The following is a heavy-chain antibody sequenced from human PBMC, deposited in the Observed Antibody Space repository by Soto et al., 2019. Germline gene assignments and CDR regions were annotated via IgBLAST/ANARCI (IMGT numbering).Heavy chain of an antibody. D-gene: IGHD2-15*01. CDR1: GYTITIYG. CDR3: ARDLGYCSGGSCYSYYYGMDV. Sequence: ASVNVSCQASGYTITIYGISWVRQAPRQGLEWMGGIIPIFGTANYAQKFQGWVTMTRDTSISTAYMELSRLRSDDTAVYYCARDLGYCSGGSCYSYYYGMDVWGQGTTVTVSS. CDR2: IIPIFGTA. J-gene: IGHJ6*02. V-gene: IGHV1-2*04.